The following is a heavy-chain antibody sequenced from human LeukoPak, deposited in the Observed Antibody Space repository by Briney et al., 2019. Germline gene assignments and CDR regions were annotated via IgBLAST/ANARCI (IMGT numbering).Heavy chain of an antibody. D-gene: IGHD6-19*01. Sequence: SGGSLRLSCAASGFTFSSAWMSWVRQAPGKGLEWVSAISGSGGSTYYADSVKGRFTISRDNSKNTLYLQMNSLRAEDTAVYYCAKPYSSGWPPIDFDYWGQGTLVTVSS. CDR3: AKPYSSGWPPIDFDY. CDR2: ISGSGGST. V-gene: IGHV3-23*01. CDR1: GFTFSSAW. J-gene: IGHJ4*02.